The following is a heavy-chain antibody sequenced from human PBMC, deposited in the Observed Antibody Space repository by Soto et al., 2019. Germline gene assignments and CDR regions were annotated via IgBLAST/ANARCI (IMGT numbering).Heavy chain of an antibody. D-gene: IGHD6-6*01. CDR2: IYHSGST. V-gene: IGHV4-4*02. J-gene: IGHJ5*02. CDR3: ARVIILSSSSSAWFDP. Sequence: SETLSLTCAVSGGSISSSNWWSWVRQPPGKGLEWIGEIYHSGSTNYNPSLKSRVTISVDKSKNQFSLKLSSVTAADTAVYYCARVIILSSSSSAWFDPGGQGTLVTVSS. CDR1: GGSISSSNW.